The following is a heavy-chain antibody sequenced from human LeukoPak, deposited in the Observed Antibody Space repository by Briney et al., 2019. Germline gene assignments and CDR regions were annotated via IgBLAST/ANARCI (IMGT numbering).Heavy chain of an antibody. V-gene: IGHV4-59*08. CDR3: ARVAVAGIKTFDP. Sequence: SETLSLTCTVSGGSISSYYWSWIRQPPGKGLEWIGDIYYSGSTNYNPSLKSRVTISVDTSKNQFSLKLSSVTAADTAVYYCARVAVAGIKTFDPWGQGTLVTVSS. CDR1: GGSISSYY. D-gene: IGHD6-19*01. CDR2: IYYSGST. J-gene: IGHJ5*02.